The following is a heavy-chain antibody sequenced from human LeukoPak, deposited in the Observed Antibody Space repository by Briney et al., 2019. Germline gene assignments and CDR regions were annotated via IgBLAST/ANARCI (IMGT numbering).Heavy chain of an antibody. D-gene: IGHD3-16*01. Sequence: PGGSLRLSCAASGFTFSSYSMNWVRQAPGKGLEWVSSISSSSSYIYYADSVKGRFTISRDNVKNSLYLQVNSLRAEDTAVYYCARDLLSSLGWFDPWGQGTRVTVSS. J-gene: IGHJ5*02. CDR2: ISSSSSYI. V-gene: IGHV3-21*01. CDR3: ARDLLSSLGWFDP. CDR1: GFTFSSYS.